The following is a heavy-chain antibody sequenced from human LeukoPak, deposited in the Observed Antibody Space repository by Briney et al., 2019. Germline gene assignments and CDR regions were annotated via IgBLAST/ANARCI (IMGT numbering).Heavy chain of an antibody. Sequence: PGGSLRLSCAASGFAFSSYAMSWVRQAPGKGLEWVSAISGSGGSTYYADSVKGRFTISRDKSKNTLYLQMNSLRAEDTALYYCAREGIAVAGTVRYYYYYMDVWGKGTTVTVSS. V-gene: IGHV3-23*01. J-gene: IGHJ6*03. CDR1: GFAFSSYA. D-gene: IGHD6-19*01. CDR2: ISGSGGST. CDR3: AREGIAVAGTVRYYYYYMDV.